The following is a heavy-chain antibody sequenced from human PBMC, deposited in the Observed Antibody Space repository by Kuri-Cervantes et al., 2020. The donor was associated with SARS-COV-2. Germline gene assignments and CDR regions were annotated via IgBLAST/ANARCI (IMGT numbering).Heavy chain of an antibody. CDR3: ARAHTFLEWSSDAFDI. J-gene: IGHJ3*02. D-gene: IGHD3-3*01. CDR2: ISYDGNNK. Sequence: GESLKISCAASGFTFSDYYMSWIRQAPGKGLEWVTVISYDGNNKYYADSVKGRFTISRDNSKNTLYLQMNSLRAEDRASYYCARAHTFLEWSSDAFDIWGQGTMVTVSS. CDR1: GFTFSDYY. V-gene: IGHV3-30-3*01.